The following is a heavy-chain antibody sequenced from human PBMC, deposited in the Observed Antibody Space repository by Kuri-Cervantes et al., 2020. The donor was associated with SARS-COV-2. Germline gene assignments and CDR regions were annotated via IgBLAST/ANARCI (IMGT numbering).Heavy chain of an antibody. Sequence: GGSLRLSCAASGFTFDDYAMHWVRQAPGKGLVWVSRINSDGSSTSYADSVKGRFTISRDNAKNTLYLQMNSLRAEDTAVYYCARSFVYYDILDAFDIWGQGTMVTVSS. J-gene: IGHJ3*02. CDR3: ARSFVYYDILDAFDI. V-gene: IGHV3-74*01. CDR1: GFTFDDYA. D-gene: IGHD3-9*01. CDR2: INSDGSST.